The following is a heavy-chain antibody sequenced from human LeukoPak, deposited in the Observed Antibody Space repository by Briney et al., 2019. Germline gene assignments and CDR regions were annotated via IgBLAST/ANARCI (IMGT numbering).Heavy chain of an antibody. D-gene: IGHD3-22*01. CDR3: ARGRYDTSGQWRGYFDY. V-gene: IGHV4-61*02. J-gene: IGHJ4*02. Sequence: PSETLSLTCTVSGGSINSDSFYWSWIRQPAGRGLEWIGRIYSSGSTNYNPSLKSRFTMSVDTSKNQFSLKLSSVTAADTAVYYCARGRYDTSGQWRGYFDYWGQGTLVTVSS. CDR2: IYSSGST. CDR1: GGSINSDSFY.